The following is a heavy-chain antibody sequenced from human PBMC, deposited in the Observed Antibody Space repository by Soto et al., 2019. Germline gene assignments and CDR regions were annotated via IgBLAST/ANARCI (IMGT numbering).Heavy chain of an antibody. CDR2: MNPNSGNT. Sequence: QVQLVQSGAEVKKPGASVKVSCKASGYTLTSYDINWVRQATGKGLEWMGWMNPNSGNTGYAQKFQGRVTMTRNTSLSTAYMELSSLRSEDTAVYSAMVWGWFDPWGQGPLVTVSS. CDR1: GYTLTSYD. CDR3: MVWGWFDP. J-gene: IGHJ5*02. D-gene: IGHD5-18*01. V-gene: IGHV1-8*01.